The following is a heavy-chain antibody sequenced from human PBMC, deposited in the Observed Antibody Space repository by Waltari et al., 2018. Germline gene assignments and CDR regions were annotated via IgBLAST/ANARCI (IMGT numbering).Heavy chain of an antibody. Sequence: EVQLLETGGGLVQTGGSLRLSCAASGFTFSSYAMSWVREAPGEGLERVLAISGSGGSTYNAESRKVRFTITTDNSTNTLYLQMNSLRADDTAVDYCAKLIAAAGTKYFDYWGQGTLVTVSS. CDR3: AKLIAAAGTKYFDY. D-gene: IGHD6-13*01. V-gene: IGHV3-23*01. J-gene: IGHJ4*02. CDR1: GFTFSSYA. CDR2: ISGSGGST.